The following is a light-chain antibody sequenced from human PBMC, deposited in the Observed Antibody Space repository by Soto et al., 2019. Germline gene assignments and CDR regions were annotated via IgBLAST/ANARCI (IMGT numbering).Light chain of an antibody. CDR3: QQSGSSNT. CDR1: QSVSSSY. CDR2: GAS. Sequence: EIVLTQSTGTLSLSPGERATLSCRASQSVSSSYLAWYQQKGGQAPRLLIYGASRRATRIPDRFSGSGSETDFTLSISRLEAEDVAVYYCQQSGSSNTFGQGTKLEIK. J-gene: IGKJ2*01. V-gene: IGKV3-20*01.